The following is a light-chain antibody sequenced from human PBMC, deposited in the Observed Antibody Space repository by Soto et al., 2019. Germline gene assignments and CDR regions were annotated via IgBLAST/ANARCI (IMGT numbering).Light chain of an antibody. J-gene: IGLJ3*02. Sequence: QTVVTQEPSVTMSPGGTVTLTCGSSTGAVTSDHYPYWFQQQPGQVPRALIFDTTNTHSWTPARFSGSLLGDKAALTLSGAQPEDEADYYCLLHYSGGRRVFGGGTKLTVL. V-gene: IGLV7-46*01. CDR2: DTT. CDR3: LLHYSGGRRV. CDR1: TGAVTSDHY.